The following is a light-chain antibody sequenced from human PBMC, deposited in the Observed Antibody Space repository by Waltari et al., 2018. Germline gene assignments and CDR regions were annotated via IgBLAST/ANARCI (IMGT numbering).Light chain of an antibody. CDR3: YQHSSGYS. Sequence: LILTQSPATLSLSPGERATLSYRASQSVSSYLAWYQQKPGQAPRLLIHSASSRATGIPDRFSGSGSGTEFTLTISSLEPEDVGVYHCYQHSSGYSFGQGTKVEIK. CDR1: QSVSSY. V-gene: IGKV3-11*01. J-gene: IGKJ2*03. CDR2: SAS.